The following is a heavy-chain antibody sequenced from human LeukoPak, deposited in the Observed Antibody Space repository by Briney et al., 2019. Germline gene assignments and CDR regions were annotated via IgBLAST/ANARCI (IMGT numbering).Heavy chain of an antibody. V-gene: IGHV4-59*01. CDR1: GFTFSSYG. CDR2: IYYSGST. J-gene: IGHJ5*02. CDR3: ARGGYYGSGNDFRFDP. Sequence: PGGSLRLSCAASGFTFSSYGMHWVRQPPGKGLEWIGYIYYSGSTNYKPSLKSRVTISVDTSKNQFSLKLSSVTAADTAVYYCARGGYYGSGNDFRFDPWGQGTLVTVSS. D-gene: IGHD3-10*01.